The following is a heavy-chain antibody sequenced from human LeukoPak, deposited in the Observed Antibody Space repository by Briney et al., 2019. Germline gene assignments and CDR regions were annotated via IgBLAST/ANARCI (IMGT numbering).Heavy chain of an antibody. CDR2: ISGSGGST. CDR1: GFTFSSYA. Sequence: GGSLRLSCAASGFTFSSYAMSWVRQAPGKGLEWVSAISGSGGSTYYADSVKGRFTISRDNSKNTLYLQMNSLRAEDTAVYYCASHDSSGYSPRPVPSYLDLWGRGTLVTVSS. V-gene: IGHV3-23*01. J-gene: IGHJ2*01. D-gene: IGHD3-22*01. CDR3: ASHDSSGYSPRPVPSYLDL.